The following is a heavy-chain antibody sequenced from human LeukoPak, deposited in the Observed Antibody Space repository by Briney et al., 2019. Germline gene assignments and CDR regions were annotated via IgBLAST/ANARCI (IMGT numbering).Heavy chain of an antibody. D-gene: IGHD2-21*02. CDR1: GFTLSSYW. CDR3: ARLTVTATGEQTNY. Sequence: GGSLRLSCAASGFTLSSYWMHWVRQAPGKGLVWVSRINGDGSTTSYADSVRGRFTISRDTAKNTLYLQMSSPRDEDTAVYYCARLTVTATGEQTNYWGQGTLVTVSS. J-gene: IGHJ4*02. V-gene: IGHV3-74*01. CDR2: INGDGSTT.